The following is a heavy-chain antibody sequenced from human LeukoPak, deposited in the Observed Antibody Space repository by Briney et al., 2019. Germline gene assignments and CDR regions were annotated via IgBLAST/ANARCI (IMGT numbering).Heavy chain of an antibody. J-gene: IGHJ5*02. Sequence: GGSLRLSCAASEFSVGSNYMTWVRQAPGKGLEWVSLIYSGGSTYYADSVKGRFTISRDNSKDTLYLQMNSLRAEDTAVYYCARLNMGDDYDRDWFDPWGQGTLVTVSS. CDR1: EFSVGSNY. V-gene: IGHV3-66*04. CDR2: IYSGGST. CDR3: ARLNMGDDYDRDWFDP. D-gene: IGHD3-22*01.